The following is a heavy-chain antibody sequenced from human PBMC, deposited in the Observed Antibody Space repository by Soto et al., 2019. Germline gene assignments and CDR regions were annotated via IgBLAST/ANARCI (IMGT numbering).Heavy chain of an antibody. CDR1: GFTFSSYG. CDR3: AKDSVQQSFDY. V-gene: IGHV3-30*18. Sequence: PGGSLGICCASSGFTFSSYGMHWVRQAPGKGLEWVAVISYDGSNKYYADSVKGRFTISRDNSKNTLYLQMNSLRAEDTAVYYCAKDSVQQSFDYWGQGTLVTVSS. CDR2: ISYDGSNK. D-gene: IGHD6-13*01. J-gene: IGHJ4*02.